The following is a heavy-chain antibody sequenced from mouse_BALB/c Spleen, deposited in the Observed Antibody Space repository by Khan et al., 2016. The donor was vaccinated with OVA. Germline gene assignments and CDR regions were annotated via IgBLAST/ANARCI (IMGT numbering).Heavy chain of an antibody. CDR2: ISYSGRT. V-gene: IGHV3-2*02. J-gene: IGHJ2*02. CDR3: ARSLTITTVVATDFDY. Sequence: EVKLLESGPGLVKPSQSLSLTCTVTGYSITSDYAWNWIRQFPGNKLEWLGYISYSGRTSYNPSLKSRISITRDKSKNQFFLQLHSVTTEDTATYYCARSLTITTVVATDFDYWGQGTSLTVSS. D-gene: IGHD1-1*01. CDR1: GYSITSDYA.